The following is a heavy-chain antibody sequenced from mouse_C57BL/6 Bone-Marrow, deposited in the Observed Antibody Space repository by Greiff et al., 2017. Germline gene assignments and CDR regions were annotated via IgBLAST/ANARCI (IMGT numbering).Heavy chain of an antibody. CDR1: GFTFSSYA. Sequence: EVKVEESGGGLVKPGGSLKLSCAASGFTFSSYAMSWVRQTPEKRLEWVATISDGGSYTYYPDNVKGRFTISRDNAKNNLYLQMSHLKSEDTAMYYCARARGNPFAYWGQGTLVTVSA. CDR2: ISDGGSYT. V-gene: IGHV5-4*03. D-gene: IGHD2-1*01. J-gene: IGHJ3*01. CDR3: ARARGNPFAY.